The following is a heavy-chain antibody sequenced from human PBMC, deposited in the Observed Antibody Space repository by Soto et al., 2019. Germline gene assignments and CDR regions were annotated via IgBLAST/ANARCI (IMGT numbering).Heavy chain of an antibody. Sequence: PGGSLRLSCAASGFAFSSYAMSWVRQAPGKGLDWVSAISGSGSSTYYTDSVKGRFTISRDNSKNALYLQMSYLTAEDTAVYYCAKFLGTTASCYSHWGQGTLVTVSS. CDR2: ISGSGSST. D-gene: IGHD2-2*01. V-gene: IGHV3-23*01. CDR1: GFAFSSYA. J-gene: IGHJ4*02. CDR3: AKFLGTTASCYSH.